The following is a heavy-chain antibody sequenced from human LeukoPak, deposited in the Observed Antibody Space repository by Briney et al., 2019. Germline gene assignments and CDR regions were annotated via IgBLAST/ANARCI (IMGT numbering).Heavy chain of an antibody. CDR2: IKDGGSEK. J-gene: IGHJ4*02. CDR1: GFTFSDYS. CDR3: ARGGHRNLDH. V-gene: IGHV3-7*05. Sequence: GGSLRLSCAASGFTFSDYSMTWVRQAPGKGLEWVATIKDGGSEKYYVDSVKGRFTISRDNAGNSVHLQMNSLRAEDTAVYYCARGGHRNLDHWGQGALVTVSS.